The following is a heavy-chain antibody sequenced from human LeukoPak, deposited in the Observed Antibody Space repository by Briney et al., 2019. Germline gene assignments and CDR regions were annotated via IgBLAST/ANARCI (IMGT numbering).Heavy chain of an antibody. J-gene: IGHJ3*02. V-gene: IGHV6-1*01. Sequence: SQTLSLTCAISGDSFSSNSAAWNCLRQSPSIGLEWLGRTYYRSKSYNDYAVSVNSRITINPDTSKNQFSLHLNSVTPEDTAVYYCARSDRAVGPAFDIWGQGTMVTVSS. CDR3: ARSDRAVGPAFDI. D-gene: IGHD1-14*01. CDR1: GDSFSSNSAA. CDR2: TYYRSKSYN.